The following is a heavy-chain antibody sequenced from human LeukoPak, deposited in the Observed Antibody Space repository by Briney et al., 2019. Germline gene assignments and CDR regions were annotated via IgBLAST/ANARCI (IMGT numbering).Heavy chain of an antibody. CDR3: ARGTGLGSGSTGG. V-gene: IGHV4-59*01. CDR1: GGSISSYY. CDR2: IYYSGST. Sequence: PSETLSLTCTVSGGSISSYYWSWIRQPPGKGLEWIGYIYYSGSTNYNPSLKNRVTISVDTSKNQFSLKLSSVTAADTAVYYCARGTGLGSGSTGGWGQGTLVTVSS. J-gene: IGHJ4*02. D-gene: IGHD3-10*01.